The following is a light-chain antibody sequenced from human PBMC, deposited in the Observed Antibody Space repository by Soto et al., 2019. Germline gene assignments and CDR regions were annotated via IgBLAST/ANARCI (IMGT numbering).Light chain of an antibody. CDR1: ESISSY. J-gene: IGKJ2*01. V-gene: IGKV1-39*01. CDR2: AAS. CDR3: QQSYSIPRT. Sequence: DFQMTQSPSSLSASVGDRVTITCRASESISSYLNWYQQKPGKAPKLLIHAASSLQSGVPSRFSGSGSGTDFTLTISSLQPEDFATYYCQQSYSIPRTFGQGTTLEIK.